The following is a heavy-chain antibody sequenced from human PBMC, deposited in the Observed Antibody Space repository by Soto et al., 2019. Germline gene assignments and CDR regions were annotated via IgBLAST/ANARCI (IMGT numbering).Heavy chain of an antibody. CDR2: IYHSGTT. V-gene: IGHV4-30-2*01. CDR3: ARSRSWDGLDF. J-gene: IGHJ3*01. Sequence: QLRLQESGSGLLKPSQTLSLTCAVSGGSVSSGDFSWCWIRQPPGKGLEWVGYIYHSGTTYYHPSLKRRLTISLDRSNNQFSLKLASVTAADSAVYFCARSRSWDGLDFWGQGSLVPVS. D-gene: IGHD3-10*01. CDR1: GGSVSSGDFS.